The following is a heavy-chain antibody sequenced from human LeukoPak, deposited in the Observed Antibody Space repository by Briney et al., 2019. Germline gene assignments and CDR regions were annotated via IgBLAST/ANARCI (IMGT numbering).Heavy chain of an antibody. Sequence: ASVKVSCKASGYTFTGCYMHWVRQAPGQGLEWMGWINPNSGGTNYAQKFQGRVTMTKDTSISTAYMELSRLRSDDTAVYYCARDLAGYSSSWYWFDPWGQGTLVTVSS. CDR2: INPNSGGT. V-gene: IGHV1-2*02. CDR1: GYTFTGCY. D-gene: IGHD6-13*01. CDR3: ARDLAGYSSSWYWFDP. J-gene: IGHJ5*02.